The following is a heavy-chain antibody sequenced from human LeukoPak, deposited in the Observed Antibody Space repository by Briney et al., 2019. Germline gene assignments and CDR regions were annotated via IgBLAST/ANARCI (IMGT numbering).Heavy chain of an antibody. CDR3: AKDGHDFWSGSDY. Sequence: GSLRLSCASSGLPLSSYAMGWVRPAPGEGMEGVSAVSGSGGSTYYADSVKGRFTISRQNSKNTLYLQMNSLRADDTAVYYCAKDGHDFWSGSDYWGQGTLVTVSS. J-gene: IGHJ4*02. V-gene: IGHV3-23*01. CDR1: GLPLSSYA. D-gene: IGHD3-3*01. CDR2: VSGSGGST.